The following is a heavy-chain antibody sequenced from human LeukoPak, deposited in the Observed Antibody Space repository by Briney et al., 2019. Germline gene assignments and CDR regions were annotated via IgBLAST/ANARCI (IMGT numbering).Heavy chain of an antibody. CDR3: ARERGDYYDSSGPSRIYYFDY. CDR1: GGSISSGGYY. Sequence: SETLSLTCTVSGGSISSGGYYWSWIRQHPGKGLEWIGYIYYSGSTYYNPSLKSRVTISVDTSKNQFSLKLSSVTAADTAVYYCARERGDYYDSSGPSRIYYFDYWGQGTLVTVSS. CDR2: IYYSGST. V-gene: IGHV4-31*03. J-gene: IGHJ4*02. D-gene: IGHD3-22*01.